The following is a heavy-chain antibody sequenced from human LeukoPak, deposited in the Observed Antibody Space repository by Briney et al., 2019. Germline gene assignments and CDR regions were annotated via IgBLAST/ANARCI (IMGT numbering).Heavy chain of an antibody. CDR1: GGSFSSYY. Sequence: SESLSLTCAVYGGSFSSYYWSWIRQPPGKGLEWIGEINHSGSTNYNPALKSGFTISLSTSTKQSLLKLISVTAADTAVYYLWRVRLRAIDYWGQGTLVTVSS. CDR2: INHSGST. CDR3: WRVRLRAIDY. D-gene: IGHD6-25*01. V-gene: IGHV4-34*01. J-gene: IGHJ4*02.